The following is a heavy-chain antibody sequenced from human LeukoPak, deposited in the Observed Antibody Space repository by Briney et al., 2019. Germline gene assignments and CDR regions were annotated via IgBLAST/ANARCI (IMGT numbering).Heavy chain of an antibody. CDR3: ARVGYDILTGYFYYFDY. Sequence: GGSLRLSCAASGFTFSSYWMSWVRQAPGKGLEWVANIKQDGSEKYYVDSVKGRFTISRDNAKNSLYLQMNSLRAEDTAVYYCARVGYDILTGYFYYFDYWGQGTLVTVSS. J-gene: IGHJ4*02. CDR1: GFTFSSYW. V-gene: IGHV3-7*01. CDR2: IKQDGSEK. D-gene: IGHD3-9*01.